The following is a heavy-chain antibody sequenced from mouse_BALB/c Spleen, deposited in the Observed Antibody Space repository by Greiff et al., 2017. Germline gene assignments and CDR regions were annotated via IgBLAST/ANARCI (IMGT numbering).Heavy chain of an antibody. Sequence: QVQLQQSGAELAKPGASVKMSCKASGYTFTSYWMHWVKQRPGQGLEWIGYINPSTGYTEYNQKFKDKATLTADKSSSTAYMQLSSLTSEDSAVYYCARGKVRRVDYWGQGTSVTVSS. CDR2: INPSTGYT. CDR3: ARGKVRRVDY. CDR1: GYTFTSYW. J-gene: IGHJ4*01. D-gene: IGHD2-14*01. V-gene: IGHV1-7*01.